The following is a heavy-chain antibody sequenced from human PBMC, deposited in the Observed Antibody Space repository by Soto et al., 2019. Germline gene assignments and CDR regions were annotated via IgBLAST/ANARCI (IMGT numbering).Heavy chain of an antibody. CDR2: INPSGGST. CDR1: GYTFTSYY. D-gene: IGHD1-1*01. CDR3: ASTGPGTRRVPLPDYYYYMDV. J-gene: IGHJ6*03. V-gene: IGHV1-46*03. Sequence: GASVKVSCKASGYTFTSYYMHWVRQAPGQGLEWMGIINPSGGSTSYAQKFQGRVTMTRDTSTSTVYMELSSLRSEDTAVYYCASTGPGTRRVPLPDYYYYMDVWGKGTTVTVSS.